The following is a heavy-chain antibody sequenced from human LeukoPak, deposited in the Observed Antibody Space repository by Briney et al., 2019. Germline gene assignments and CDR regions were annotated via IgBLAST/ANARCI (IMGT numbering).Heavy chain of an antibody. Sequence: SSVKVSCKASVGTFSSYAISWVRQAPGQGLEWMGGSIPVFGTANYPHKFQGRVTINADKSTSTAYMELSSLRSEDTAVYYCARVGGNWFDPWGQGTLVTVSS. CDR1: VGTFSSYA. J-gene: IGHJ5*02. V-gene: IGHV1-69*06. D-gene: IGHD3-16*01. CDR3: ARVGGNWFDP. CDR2: SIPVFGTA.